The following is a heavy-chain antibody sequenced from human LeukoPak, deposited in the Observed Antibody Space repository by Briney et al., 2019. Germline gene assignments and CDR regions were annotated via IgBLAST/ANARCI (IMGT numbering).Heavy chain of an antibody. Sequence: SETLSLTCAVYGGSFSGYYWSWIRQPPGKGLEWIGYIYYSGSTNYNPSLKSRVTISVDTSKNQFSLKLSSVTAADTAVYYCARQGFDYGDYRGNWFDPWGQGTLVTVSS. CDR3: ARQGFDYGDYRGNWFDP. V-gene: IGHV4-59*08. J-gene: IGHJ5*02. CDR1: GGSFSGYY. D-gene: IGHD4-17*01. CDR2: IYYSGST.